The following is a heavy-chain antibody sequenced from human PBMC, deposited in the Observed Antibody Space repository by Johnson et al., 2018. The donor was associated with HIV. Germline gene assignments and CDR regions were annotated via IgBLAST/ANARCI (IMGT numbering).Heavy chain of an antibody. Sequence: QVQLVESGGGVVQPGRSLRLSCAASGFTFSSYAMHWVRQAPGKGLEWVAVISYDGSNRYYADSGKGRFTVSRDNSKNTLFLHMNSLRGEDTAVYYCAKDFRRFFPTPDAFGIWGQGTMVTVSS. CDR1: GFTFSSYA. V-gene: IGHV3-30-3*01. CDR2: ISYDGSNR. CDR3: AKDFRRFFPTPDAFGI. J-gene: IGHJ3*02. D-gene: IGHD4-23*01.